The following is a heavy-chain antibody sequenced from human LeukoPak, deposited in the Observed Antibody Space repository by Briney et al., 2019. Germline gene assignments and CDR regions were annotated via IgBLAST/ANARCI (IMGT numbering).Heavy chain of an antibody. J-gene: IGHJ4*02. D-gene: IGHD3-22*01. CDR2: IYYSGST. CDR3: ARGEAYYYDSSGYYTNYFDY. Sequence: SETLSLTCTVSGGSISSSSYYWGWIRQPPGKGLEWIGSIYYSGSTYYNPSLKSRVTISVDTSKNQFSLKLSSVTAADTAVYYCARGEAYYYDSSGYYTNYFDYWGQGTLVTVSS. V-gene: IGHV4-39*07. CDR1: GGSISSSSYY.